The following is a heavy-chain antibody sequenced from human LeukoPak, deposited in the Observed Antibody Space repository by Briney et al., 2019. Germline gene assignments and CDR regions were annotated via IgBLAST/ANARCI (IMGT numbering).Heavy chain of an antibody. CDR3: ARRLMGYDILTGYRGENDY. J-gene: IGHJ4*02. CDR1: GGSISFYY. D-gene: IGHD3-9*01. CDR2: IYYSGST. V-gene: IGHV4-59*12. Sequence: SETLSLTCTVSGGSISFYYWSWIRQPPGKGLEWIGYIYYSGSTNYNPSLKSRVTISVDTSKNQFSLKLSSVTAADTAVYYCARRLMGYDILTGYRGENDYWGQGTLVTVSS.